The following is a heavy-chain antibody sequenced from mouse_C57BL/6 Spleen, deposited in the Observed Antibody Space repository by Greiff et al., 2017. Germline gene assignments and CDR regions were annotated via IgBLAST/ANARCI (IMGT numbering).Heavy chain of an antibody. CDR1: GYTFTSYW. CDR2: IDTSDSYT. D-gene: IGHD1-1*01. V-gene: IGHV1-50*01. J-gene: IGHJ4*01. CDR3: ARRYGSRGYYAMDY. Sequence: QVQLPQPGAELVKPGASVKLSCKASGYTFTSYWMQWVKQRPGQGLEWIGEIDTSDSYTNYNQKFKGKATLTVDTSSSTAYMQRSSLPSEDAAVYDFARRYGSRGYYAMDYWGQGTSVTVSS.